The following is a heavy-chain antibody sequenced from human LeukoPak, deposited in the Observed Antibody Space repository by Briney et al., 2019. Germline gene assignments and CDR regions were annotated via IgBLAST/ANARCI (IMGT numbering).Heavy chain of an antibody. V-gene: IGHV3-21*01. CDR1: GFTFSTYN. J-gene: IGHJ4*02. D-gene: IGHD6-13*01. CDR2: ISTSSNYI. Sequence: PGGSLRLSCAASGFTFSTYNMNWVRQAPGKGLEWVSSISTSSNYISYADSVKGRFTISRDNAKNSLYLQMNSLRAEDTAVYYCARDHLKSSWWDFWGQGTLITASS. CDR3: ARDHLKSSWWDF.